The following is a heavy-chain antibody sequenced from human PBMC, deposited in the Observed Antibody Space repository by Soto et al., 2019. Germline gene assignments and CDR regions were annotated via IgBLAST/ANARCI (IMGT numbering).Heavy chain of an antibody. D-gene: IGHD4-17*01. J-gene: IGHJ4*02. CDR1: GVTIRSNY. V-gene: IGHV3-53*02. Sequence: EETGGGLLQPGGSLRLSCAASGVTIRSNYMGWVRQAPGTGLEWVSVIYSAGMTYYSDSVKGRFTVSTDSSQNTLYLQMNHLRAEDTAVYYCARATTATMWFNYWGQGTLVTVSS. CDR2: IYSAGMT. CDR3: ARATTATMWFNY.